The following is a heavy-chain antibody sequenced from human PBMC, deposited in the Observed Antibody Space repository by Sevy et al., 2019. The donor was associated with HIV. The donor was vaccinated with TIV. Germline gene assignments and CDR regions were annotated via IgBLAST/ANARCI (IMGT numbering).Heavy chain of an antibody. D-gene: IGHD3-10*01. CDR1: GFTFNIYA. CDR2: LSGSGGST. Sequence: GGSLRLSCAASGFTFNIYAMSWVRQSPGKGLEWVSGLSGSGGSTYYADSVKGRFTISRDNFKNTVYLQMNSLRVEDTAVYYCAKAYYGSGSFYDAFNIWGQGTMVTVSS. V-gene: IGHV3-23*01. J-gene: IGHJ3*02. CDR3: AKAYYGSGSFYDAFNI.